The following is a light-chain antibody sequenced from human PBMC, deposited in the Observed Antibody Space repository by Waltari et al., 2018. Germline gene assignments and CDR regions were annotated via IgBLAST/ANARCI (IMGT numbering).Light chain of an antibody. CDR2: GAS. Sequence: EIVLTQSPGTLSLSPGERATLSCRASQSVSSSYLAWYQAKPGQAPRLLIYGASSRTTGIPDRFSGSGSGTDFTLTISRLEPEDFAVYYCQQYGSSPLWTFGQGTKVEIK. CDR3: QQYGSSPLWT. V-gene: IGKV3-20*01. CDR1: QSVSSSY. J-gene: IGKJ1*01.